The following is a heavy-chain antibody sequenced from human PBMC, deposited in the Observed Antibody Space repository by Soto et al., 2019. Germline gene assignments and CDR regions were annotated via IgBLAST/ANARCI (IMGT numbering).Heavy chain of an antibody. V-gene: IGHV5-10-1*01. D-gene: IGHD6-13*01. CDR1: GYSFTSYW. J-gene: IGHJ6*02. CDR2: IDPSDSYT. Sequence: GESLKISCKGSGYSFTSYWISWVRQMPGKGLEWMGRIDPSDSYTNYSPSFQGHVTISADKSISTAYLQWSSLKASDTAMYYCARLSAAADYYYYYGMDVWGQGTTVTVSS. CDR3: ARLSAAADYYYYYGMDV.